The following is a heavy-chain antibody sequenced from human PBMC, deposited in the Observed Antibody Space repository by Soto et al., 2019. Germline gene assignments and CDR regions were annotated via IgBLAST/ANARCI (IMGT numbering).Heavy chain of an antibody. J-gene: IGHJ4*02. CDR2: ISPNSGGT. Sequence: ASVKVSCKASGYTFTGYYMHLVRLAPGQGLEWMGWISPNSGGTKYVQRLQGRVTMTRDTSIKKAYMELSRLRSDDTAVYYCARNLHTDYYIVTGYTILDYWGQGTLVTVSS. CDR3: ARNLHTDYYIVTGYTILDY. CDR1: GYTFTGYY. V-gene: IGHV1-2*02. D-gene: IGHD3-9*01.